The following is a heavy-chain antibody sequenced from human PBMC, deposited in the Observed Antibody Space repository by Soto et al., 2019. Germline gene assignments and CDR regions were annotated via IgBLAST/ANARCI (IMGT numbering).Heavy chain of an antibody. D-gene: IGHD2-2*01. Sequence: LRLSWAASGLTFSSFAMHWVRQAPGKGLEWVAVVSSDGGNKNYAASVQGRFTISRDNSKNTLYLQMSSLRAEDTALYFCATTPYCTSASCNGWFDPWGQGTQVTVSS. CDR1: GLTFSSFA. CDR2: VSSDGGNK. V-gene: IGHV3-30-3*01. J-gene: IGHJ5*02. CDR3: ATTPYCTSASCNGWFDP.